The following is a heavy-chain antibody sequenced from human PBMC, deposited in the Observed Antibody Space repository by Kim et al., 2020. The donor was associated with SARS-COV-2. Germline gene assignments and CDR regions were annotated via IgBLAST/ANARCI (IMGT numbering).Heavy chain of an antibody. CDR2: IYYSGST. D-gene: IGHD3-3*01. Sequence: SETLSLTCTVSGGSISSSSYYWGWIRQPPGKGLEWIGSIYYSGSTNYNPSLKSRVTISVDTSKNQFSLKLSSVTAADTAVYYCARQRLREITIFGVVISYNRFDPWGQGTLVTVSS. CDR3: ARQRLREITIFGVVISYNRFDP. V-gene: IGHV4-39*01. CDR1: GGSISSSSYY. J-gene: IGHJ5*02.